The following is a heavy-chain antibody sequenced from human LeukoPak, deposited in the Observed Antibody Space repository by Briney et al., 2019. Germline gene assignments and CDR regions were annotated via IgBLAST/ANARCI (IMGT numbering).Heavy chain of an antibody. CDR1: GFTFSNYW. CDR3: AKTGPPSNYYGSGSYFGYFDY. D-gene: IGHD3-10*01. Sequence: QPGGSLRLSCAASGFTFSNYWMHWVRQAPGKGLVWVSRINSDGINTSYADSVKGRFTISRDNSKNTLYLQMNSLRAEDTAVYYCAKTGPPSNYYGSGSYFGYFDYWGQGTLVTVSS. CDR2: INSDGINT. J-gene: IGHJ4*02. V-gene: IGHV3-74*01.